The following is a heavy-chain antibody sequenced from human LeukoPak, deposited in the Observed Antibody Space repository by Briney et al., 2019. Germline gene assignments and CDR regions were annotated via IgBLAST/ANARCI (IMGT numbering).Heavy chain of an antibody. CDR3: ARGGGYDSSGSNYLFDY. J-gene: IGHJ4*02. CDR2: IYYSGST. V-gene: IGHV4-30-4*01. Sequence: SETLSLTCTVSGCSISSGDYYWSWIRQPPGKGLEWIGYIYYSGSTYYNPSLKSRVTISVDTSKNQFSLKLSSVTAADTAVYYCARGGGYDSSGSNYLFDYWGQGTLVTVSS. CDR1: GCSISSGDYY. D-gene: IGHD3-22*01.